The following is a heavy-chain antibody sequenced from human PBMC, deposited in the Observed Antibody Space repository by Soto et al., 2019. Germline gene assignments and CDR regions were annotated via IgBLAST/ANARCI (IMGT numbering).Heavy chain of an antibody. CDR2: INHSGST. CDR1: GGSISSGGYY. CDR3: ARGYCTNGVCYTGLQPADYYYYGMDV. Sequence: SETLSLTCTVSGGSISSGGYYWSWIRQPPGKGLEWIGEINHSGSTNYNPSLKSRVTISVDTSKNQFSLKLSSVTAADTAVYYCARGYCTNGVCYTGLQPADYYYYGMDVWGQGTTVTVSS. J-gene: IGHJ6*02. V-gene: IGHV4-61*08. D-gene: IGHD2-8*01.